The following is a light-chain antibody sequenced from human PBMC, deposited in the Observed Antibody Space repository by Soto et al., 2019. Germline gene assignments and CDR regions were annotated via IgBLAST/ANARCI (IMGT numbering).Light chain of an antibody. J-gene: IGKJ1*01. CDR3: QQYSSSWT. CDR2: KSS. V-gene: IGKV1-5*01. CDR1: QDLDKW. Sequence: ILMSQSPSSLSVSIGDRVTITCRASQDLDKWLAWYQQKPGRAPNLLIYKSSTLSQGVPARFSGFGSGTEYILTIPDLQPDDFATYYCQQYSSSWTFGQGTVVEMK.